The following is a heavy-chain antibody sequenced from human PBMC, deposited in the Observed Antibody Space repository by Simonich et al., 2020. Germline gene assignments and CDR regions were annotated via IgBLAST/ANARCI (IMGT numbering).Heavy chain of an antibody. CDR1: GFTFSSYS. D-gene: IGHD1-26*01. CDR3: ARGIVGASGAFDI. CDR2: ISSSSSYI. Sequence: EVQLVESGGGLVKPGGSLRLSCAASGFTFSSYSMNWVRQAPGKGLGWLSSISSSSSYIYYADSGKGRFTISRDNAKNSLYLQMNSLRAEDTAVYYCARGIVGASGAFDIWGQGTMVTVSS. J-gene: IGHJ3*02. V-gene: IGHV3-21*01.